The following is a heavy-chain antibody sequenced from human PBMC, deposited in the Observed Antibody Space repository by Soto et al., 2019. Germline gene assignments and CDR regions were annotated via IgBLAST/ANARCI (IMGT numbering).Heavy chain of an antibody. CDR3: AKVVVTASTGYGMDV. CDR1: GFTFSSSA. D-gene: IGHD2-2*01. V-gene: IGHV3-23*01. CDR2: MSGSGGST. J-gene: IGHJ6*02. Sequence: EVQLLESGEGLVKPGGSLRLAYAASGFTFSSSAMIWVRQAPGKGLAWVSAMSGSGGSTYYADSEKGGFTISRDNSTDPRYLQMNSLRAEDTAEYYCAKVVVTASTGYGMDVGGQGTTVTVSS.